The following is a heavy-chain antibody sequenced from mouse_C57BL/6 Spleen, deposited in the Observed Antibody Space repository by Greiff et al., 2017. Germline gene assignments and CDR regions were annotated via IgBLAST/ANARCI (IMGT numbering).Heavy chain of an antibody. CDR2: ISSGSSTI. Sequence: EVQLVESGGGLVKPGGSLKLSCAASGFTFSDYGMHWVRQAPEEGLEWVAYISSGSSTIYYADTVKGRFTISTDNANNTLFLQMTSLRSEDTAMYCCARSDYEAKDCWGKGTSVTVAS. V-gene: IGHV5-17*01. CDR3: ARSDYEAKDC. CDR1: GFTFSDYG. J-gene: IGHJ4*01.